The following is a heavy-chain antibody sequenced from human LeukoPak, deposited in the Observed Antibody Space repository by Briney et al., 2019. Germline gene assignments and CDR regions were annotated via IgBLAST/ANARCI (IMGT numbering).Heavy chain of an antibody. D-gene: IGHD2-15*01. V-gene: IGHV4-39*01. J-gene: IGHJ3*02. CDR3: ARPGYCSGGGCYRGAFDI. Sequence: PSETLSLSCAVSGVAISSSTYYWGWLRPPPGQGLQWFWSIYYSGSTSYNPSLKSRVTIAVATSKNQFFLKLSSVTAADTALYYCARPGYCSGGGCYRGAFDIWGQGTMVTVSS. CDR2: IYYSGST. CDR1: GVAISSSTYY.